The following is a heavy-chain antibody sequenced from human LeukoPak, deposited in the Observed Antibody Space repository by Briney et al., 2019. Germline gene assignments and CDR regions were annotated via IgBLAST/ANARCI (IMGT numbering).Heavy chain of an antibody. Sequence: PGRSLRLSCAASGFSFSDYVIHWVRQAPGKGLDWVAVISKDGGTKYYADSVKGRLTTSRDNSKNMLYLQMNSLRPEDTAVYYCARGGDLKYCSGGSCYSVDYWGQGTLVTVSS. CDR1: GFSFSDYV. V-gene: IGHV3-30-3*01. CDR2: ISKDGGTK. CDR3: ARGGDLKYCSGGSCYSVDY. D-gene: IGHD2-15*01. J-gene: IGHJ4*02.